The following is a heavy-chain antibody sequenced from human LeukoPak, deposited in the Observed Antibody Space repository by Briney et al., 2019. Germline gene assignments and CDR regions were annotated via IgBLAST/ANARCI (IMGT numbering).Heavy chain of an antibody. CDR3: AKDAIAVAAYYYMDV. CDR1: GFTFSSYG. D-gene: IGHD6-19*01. Sequence: GGSLRLSCAASGFTFSSYGMNWVRQAPGKGLEWVSFIRYDGSNKYYADSVKGRFTISRDNSKNTLYLQMNSLRAEDTAVYYCAKDAIAVAAYYYMDVWGKGTTVTVSS. V-gene: IGHV3-30*02. CDR2: IRYDGSNK. J-gene: IGHJ6*03.